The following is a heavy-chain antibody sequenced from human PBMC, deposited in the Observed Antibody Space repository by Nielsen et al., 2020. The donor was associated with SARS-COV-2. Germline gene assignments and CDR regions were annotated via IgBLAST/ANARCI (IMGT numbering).Heavy chain of an antibody. V-gene: IGHV3-20*04. Sequence: GESLKISCAASGFTFDDYGMSWVRQAPGKGLEWVSGISWNGGSTGYADSVKGRLTISRDNAKNSLYLQMSSLRAGDTAVYYCARVGWWCTSTGCQSYFDYWGRGTLVTVSS. D-gene: IGHD2-2*01. CDR1: GFTFDDYG. J-gene: IGHJ4*02. CDR3: ARVGWWCTSTGCQSYFDY. CDR2: ISWNGGST.